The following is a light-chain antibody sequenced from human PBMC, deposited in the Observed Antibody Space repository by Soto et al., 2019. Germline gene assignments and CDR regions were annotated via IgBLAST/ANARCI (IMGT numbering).Light chain of an antibody. Sequence: QSVVTQPPSASGTPGQRVTISCSGSTSNIGTNSINWYQHLPGTAPKLLIYTNNQRPSGVPDRFSGSRSGTSASLAITGLQADDEADYYCQSYDTTLSRVFGTGTKLTVL. J-gene: IGLJ1*01. CDR1: TSNIGTNS. CDR2: TNN. V-gene: IGLV1-44*01. CDR3: QSYDTTLSRV.